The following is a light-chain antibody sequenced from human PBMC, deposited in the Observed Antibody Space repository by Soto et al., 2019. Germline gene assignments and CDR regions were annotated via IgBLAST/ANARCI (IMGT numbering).Light chain of an antibody. CDR2: DAS. J-gene: IGKJ4*01. V-gene: IGKV3-11*01. CDR3: QQRCNWPPVT. Sequence: EIVLTQSPATLSLSPGERATLSCRASQSVSSYLAWYQQKPGQAPRLLIYDASNRATGIPARFSGSGSGTDFTLTISSLEPEDFEVYYCQQRCNWPPVTFGGGTKVEIK. CDR1: QSVSSY.